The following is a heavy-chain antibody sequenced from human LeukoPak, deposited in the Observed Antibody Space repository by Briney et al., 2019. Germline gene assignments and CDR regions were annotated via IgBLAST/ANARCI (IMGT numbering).Heavy chain of an antibody. J-gene: IGHJ6*03. D-gene: IGHD3-10*01. V-gene: IGHV4-4*07. CDR1: GGSISSYY. CDR3: AREALWFGESQTYYYYYMDV. CDR2: IYTSGST. Sequence: SETLSLTCTVSGGSISSYYWSWIRQPAGKGLEWIGRIYTSGSTNYNPSLKSRVTMSVDTSKNQFSLKLSSVTAADTAVYYCAREALWFGESQTYYYYYMDVWGKGTTVTVSS.